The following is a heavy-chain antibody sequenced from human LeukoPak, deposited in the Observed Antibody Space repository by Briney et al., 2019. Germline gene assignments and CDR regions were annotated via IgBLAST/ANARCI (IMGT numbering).Heavy chain of an antibody. CDR2: IIPILDIA. D-gene: IGHD6-13*01. J-gene: IGHJ4*02. CDR3: ATDLGIGSTGGDY. V-gene: IGHV1-69*04. CDR1: GYTFTSYY. Sequence: SVKVSCKASGYTFTSYYMHWVRQAPGQGLEWMGRIIPILDIANYAQDFQGRVAITADRSTSTAYMELSSLRSEDTAVYYCATDLGIGSTGGDYWGQGTLVTVSS.